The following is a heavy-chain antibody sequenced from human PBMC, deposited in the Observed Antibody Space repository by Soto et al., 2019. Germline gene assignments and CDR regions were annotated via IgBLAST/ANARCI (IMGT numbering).Heavy chain of an antibody. V-gene: IGHV3-7*05. Sequence: EVQLVESGGGLVQPGGSWRLSCEASGFTFRSNWMPWVRQAPGKGLGWVANIKKDGSEKSYLDSVRGRFTISRDNAKNSLYLQMNSLRAEDTALYYCARDVSPGSSSLYLDAFDIWGQGTMVTVSS. D-gene: IGHD6-13*01. J-gene: IGHJ3*02. CDR3: ARDVSPGSSSLYLDAFDI. CDR2: IKKDGSEK. CDR1: GFTFRSNW.